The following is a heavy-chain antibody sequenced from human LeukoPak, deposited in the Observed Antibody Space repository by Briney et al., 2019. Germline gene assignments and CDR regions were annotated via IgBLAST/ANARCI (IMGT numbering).Heavy chain of an antibody. CDR3: ASGVVFYDSSGSHFEY. D-gene: IGHD3-22*01. CDR1: GFSFSSYS. J-gene: IGHJ4*02. Sequence: QPGGSLRLSCAASGFSFSSYSMNWVRQAPGKGLEWVSYIRSSSSTIYYADSVKGRFTISRDNAKNSLYLQMNSLRDEDTAVYYCASGVVFYDSSGSHFEYWGQGTLVTVSS. CDR2: IRSSSSTI. V-gene: IGHV3-48*02.